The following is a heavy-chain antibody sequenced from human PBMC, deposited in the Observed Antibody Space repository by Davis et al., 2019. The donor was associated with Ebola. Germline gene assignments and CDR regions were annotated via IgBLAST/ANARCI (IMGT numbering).Heavy chain of an antibody. CDR3: AKYSSGWYLDY. V-gene: IGHV3-23*01. Sequence: GESLKISCAASGFTFSSYAMSWVRQASGKGLEWVSAISGSGGSTYYADSVKGRFTISRDNSKNTLYLQMNSLRAEDTAVYYCAKYSSGWYLDYWGQGTLVTVSS. J-gene: IGHJ4*02. CDR1: GFTFSSYA. CDR2: ISGSGGST. D-gene: IGHD6-19*01.